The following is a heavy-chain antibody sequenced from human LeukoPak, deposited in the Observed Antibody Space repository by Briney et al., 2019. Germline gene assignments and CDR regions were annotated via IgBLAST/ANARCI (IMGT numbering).Heavy chain of an antibody. CDR3: ARDSGIAGAGSFDY. CDR2: ISSSSSYI. CDR1: GFTFTSFY. D-gene: IGHD6-13*01. V-gene: IGHV3-21*01. Sequence: GRSLRLSRAASGFTFTSFYMIWVSQAPGKGLEWDSSISSSSSYIYYAASGKGRFTISRDNAKNSLSLQMNSLRAEDTGVYYCARDSGIAGAGSFDYWGQGTLVTVSS. J-gene: IGHJ4*02.